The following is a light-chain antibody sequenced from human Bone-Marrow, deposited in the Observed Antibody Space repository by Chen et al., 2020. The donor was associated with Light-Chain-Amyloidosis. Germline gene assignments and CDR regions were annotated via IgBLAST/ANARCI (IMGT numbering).Light chain of an antibody. Sequence: SYVLTQPSSVSVAPGQTATIACGGNNIGSTSVHWYQQTPGQAPLLVVYDDSDRPSGIPERWSGYNSGTTATLTSSRVEAGDEADYYCQVWDRSSDRPVFGGGTKLTVL. J-gene: IGLJ3*02. CDR1: NIGSTS. V-gene: IGLV3-21*02. CDR3: QVWDRSSDRPV. CDR2: DDS.